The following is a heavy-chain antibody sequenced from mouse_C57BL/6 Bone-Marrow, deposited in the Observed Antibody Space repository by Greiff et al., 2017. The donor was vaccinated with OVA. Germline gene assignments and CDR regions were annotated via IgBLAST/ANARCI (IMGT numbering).Heavy chain of an antibody. CDR3: ARGELFWFAY. V-gene: IGHV1-4*01. CDR1: GYTFTSYT. D-gene: IGHD4-1*01. CDR2: INPSSGYT. J-gene: IGHJ3*01. Sequence: QVQLQQSGAELARPGASVKMSCKASGYTFTSYTLHWVQQRPGQGLEWIGYINPSSGYTKYNQKFKDKATLTADKSSSTAYMQLSSLTSEDSAVYYCARGELFWFAYWGQGTLVTVSA.